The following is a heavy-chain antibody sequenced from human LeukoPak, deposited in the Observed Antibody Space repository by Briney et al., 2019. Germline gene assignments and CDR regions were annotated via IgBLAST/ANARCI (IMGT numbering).Heavy chain of an antibody. CDR3: ARVVTSQRIWFDP. J-gene: IGHJ5*02. Sequence: SETLSLTCTVSGGSISSYYWSWIRQPPGKGLEWIGYISYSGSTNYNPSLKSRVTISVDTSKNQFSLKLSSVTAADTAVYYCARVVTSQRIWFDPWGQGTLVTVSS. V-gene: IGHV4-59*01. CDR2: ISYSGST. D-gene: IGHD4-17*01. CDR1: GGSISSYY.